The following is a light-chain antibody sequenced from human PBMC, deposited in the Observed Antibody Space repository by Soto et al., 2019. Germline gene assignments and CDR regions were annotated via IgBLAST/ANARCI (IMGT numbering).Light chain of an antibody. CDR3: QKYNGFWS. Sequence: DIQMTQSPTTLSASVGDRVTITCRASQSVGTWLAWYQQKPGRAPKLLIYDVSTLESGVPSRFSGSGSGTEFTLTISNLQAEDFAVYYCQKYNGFWSFDRGTKVDIK. J-gene: IGKJ1*01. V-gene: IGKV1-5*01. CDR2: DVS. CDR1: QSVGTW.